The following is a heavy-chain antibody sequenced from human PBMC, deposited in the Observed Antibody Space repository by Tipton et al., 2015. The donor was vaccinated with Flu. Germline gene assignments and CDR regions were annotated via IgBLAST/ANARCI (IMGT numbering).Heavy chain of an antibody. CDR2: IIPKFGTA. Sequence: QLVQSGAEVKKPGSSVKVSCQASGDTFNSRAISWVRQAPGQGLEWVGGIIPKFGTANYAQKFHDRVSLSADASTSTVSMELRSLRHDDTATYYCARDANGPNYWFFDLWGRGTPVTVSS. D-gene: IGHD2-8*01. J-gene: IGHJ2*01. V-gene: IGHV1-69*01. CDR1: GDTFNSRA. CDR3: ARDANGPNYWFFDL.